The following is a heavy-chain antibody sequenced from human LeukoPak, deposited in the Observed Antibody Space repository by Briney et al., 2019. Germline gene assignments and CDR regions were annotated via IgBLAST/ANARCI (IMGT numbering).Heavy chain of an antibody. CDR3: ASLLGYCSGGSCSPYYFDY. CDR1: GYTFTGYY. V-gene: IGHV1-2*02. Sequence: ASVKVSCKASGYTFTGYYMHWVRQAPGQGLEWMGWINPNSGGTNYAQKLQGRVTMTRDTSISTAYMELSRLRSDDTAVYYCASLLGYCSGGSCSPYYFDYWGQGTLVTVSS. D-gene: IGHD2-15*01. CDR2: INPNSGGT. J-gene: IGHJ4*02.